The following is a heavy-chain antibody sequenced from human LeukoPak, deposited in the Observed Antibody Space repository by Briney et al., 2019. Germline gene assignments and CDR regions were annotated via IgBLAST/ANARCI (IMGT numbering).Heavy chain of an antibody. D-gene: IGHD3-10*01. CDR1: GGSFSGYY. CDR3: ARYASHYGSGSYPFDY. J-gene: IGHJ4*02. V-gene: IGHV4-34*01. Sequence: PSETLSLTCAVYGGSFSGYYWSWIRQPPGKGLEWIEEINHSGSTNYNPSLKSRVTISVDTSKNQFSLKLSSVTAADTAVYYCARYASHYGSGSYPFDYWGQGTLVTVSS. CDR2: INHSGST.